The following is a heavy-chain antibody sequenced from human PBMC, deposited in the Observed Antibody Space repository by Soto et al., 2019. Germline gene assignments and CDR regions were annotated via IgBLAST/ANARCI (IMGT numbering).Heavy chain of an antibody. D-gene: IGHD3-16*01. V-gene: IGHV4-31*03. CDR1: GGSISSGGYY. CDR3: ARERTIGGVRFPFDY. CDR2: IYYSGST. Sequence: QVQLQESGPGLVKPTQTLSLTSTVSGGSISSGGYYWSWIRQHPGKGLEWIGYIYYSGSTYYNPSLKSRVTISVDTSKNQFSLKLSSVTAADTAVYYCARERTIGGVRFPFDYWGQGTLVTVSS. J-gene: IGHJ4*02.